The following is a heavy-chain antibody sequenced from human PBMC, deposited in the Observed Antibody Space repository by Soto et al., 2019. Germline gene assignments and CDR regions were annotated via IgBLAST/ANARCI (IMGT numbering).Heavy chain of an antibody. CDR3: ARGVPTMIVVVEWGYYFDY. V-gene: IGHV4-59*08. J-gene: IGHJ4*02. Sequence: SITGAVPGGSSSRYDWSWIRQPPGKGQEWIGDSYYSGSTNYNPTLKSRVTISVDTSKNQFSLKLSPVTAADTAVYYCARGVPTMIVVVEWGYYFDYWGQGTLVTLSS. CDR1: GGSSSRYD. D-gene: IGHD3-22*01. CDR2: SYYSGST.